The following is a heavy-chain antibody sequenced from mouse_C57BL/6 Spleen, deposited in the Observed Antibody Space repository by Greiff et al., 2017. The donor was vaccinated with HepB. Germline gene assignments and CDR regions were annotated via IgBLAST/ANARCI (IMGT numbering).Heavy chain of an antibody. D-gene: IGHD2-3*01. CDR1: GYTFTSYW. J-gene: IGHJ4*01. V-gene: IGHV1-55*01. CDR3: ARKGYYDGYFYYAMDY. CDR2: IYPGSGST. Sequence: QVQLQQPGAELVKPGASVKMSCKASGYTFTSYWITWVKQRPGQGLEWIGDIYPGSGSTNYNEKFKSKATLTVDTSSSTAYMQLSSLTSEDSAVYYCARKGYYDGYFYYAMDYWGQGTSVTVSS.